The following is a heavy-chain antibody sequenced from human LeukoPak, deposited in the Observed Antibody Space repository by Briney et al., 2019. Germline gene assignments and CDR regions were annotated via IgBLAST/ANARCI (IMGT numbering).Heavy chain of an antibody. CDR2: INPSGGST. V-gene: IGHV1-46*01. J-gene: IGHJ4*02. CDR3: ARDWSESGIAVADYFDY. D-gene: IGHD6-19*01. CDR1: GYTFTNYY. Sequence: ASVKVSCKASGYTFTNYYMHWVRQAPGQGLEWMGIINPSGGSTTYAQKFQGRVTMTRDSSTSTVYMELRSLRSEDTAIYYCARDWSESGIAVADYFDYWGQGTLVTVSS.